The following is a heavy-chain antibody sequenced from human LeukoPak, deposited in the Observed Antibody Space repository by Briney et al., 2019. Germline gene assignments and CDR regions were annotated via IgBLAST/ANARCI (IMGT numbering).Heavy chain of an antibody. CDR3: ARDHGEYSSYDYYYMDV. D-gene: IGHD6-6*01. CDR2: TYYRSKWYN. V-gene: IGHV6-1*01. Sequence: SQTLSLTCAISGDSVSSNSAAWNWIRQSPSRGLEWLGRTYYRSKWYNDYAVSVKSRITINPDTSKNQFSLQLNSVTPEDTAVYYCARDHGEYSSYDYYYMDVWGKGTTVTVSS. CDR1: GDSVSSNSAA. J-gene: IGHJ6*03.